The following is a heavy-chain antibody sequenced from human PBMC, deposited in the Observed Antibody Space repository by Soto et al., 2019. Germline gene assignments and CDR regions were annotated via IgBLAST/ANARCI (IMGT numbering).Heavy chain of an antibody. Sequence: QVQLVESGGGVVQPGRSLRLSCAASGFTFSSYGMHWVRQAPGEGLEWVAVISYDGSNKYYADSVKGRFTISRDNSKNTLYMQMNSLRAEDTAVYYCAKVGDYYYGMDVWGQGTTVTVSS. V-gene: IGHV3-30*18. CDR1: GFTFSSYG. CDR2: ISYDGSNK. J-gene: IGHJ6*02. CDR3: AKVGDYYYGMDV.